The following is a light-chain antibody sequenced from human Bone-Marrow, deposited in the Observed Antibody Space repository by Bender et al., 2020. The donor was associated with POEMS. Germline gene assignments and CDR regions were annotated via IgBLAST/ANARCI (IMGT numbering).Light chain of an antibody. V-gene: IGLV2-23*01. Sequence: QSALTQPASVSGSPGQSITISCTGSSSDVGSYNLVSWYQQRPDKAPKLLIHEDSKRALGVSSRVSGSKSGNTASLTISGLQAEDEADYYCCSYAGSGTYVFGSGTKVTVL. CDR2: EDS. CDR3: CSYAGSGTYV. CDR1: SSDVGSYNL. J-gene: IGLJ1*01.